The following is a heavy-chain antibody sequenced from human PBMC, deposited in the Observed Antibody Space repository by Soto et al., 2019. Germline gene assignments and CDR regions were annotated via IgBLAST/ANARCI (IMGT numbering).Heavy chain of an antibody. J-gene: IGHJ4*02. Sequence: HVQLQESGPGLVKPSETLSLTCTVSGGSISTYYLSWIRQPPGKGLEWIGYIYYSGSTNYHPSLKSRGTISEDASKNQFSRKLSSVTAADTAVYYCARGKFPFTFDYWGQGTLVAVSS. D-gene: IGHD3-10*01. CDR1: GGSISTYY. CDR3: ARGKFPFTFDY. CDR2: IYYSGST. V-gene: IGHV4-59*01.